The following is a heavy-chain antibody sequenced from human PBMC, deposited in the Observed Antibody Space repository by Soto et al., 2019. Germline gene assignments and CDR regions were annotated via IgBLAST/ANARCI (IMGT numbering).Heavy chain of an antibody. J-gene: IGHJ6*02. CDR2: ISDSGSIT. Sequence: GGSLRLSCAASGFTFSSYVMSWVRQAPGKGLEWVSTISDSGSITHYADSVKGRFTISRDNSKNTLYLQMNSLRAEDTAVYYCAARAPPITYGMDVWGQGTTVTVSS. D-gene: IGHD3-10*01. V-gene: IGHV3-23*01. CDR1: GFTFSSYV. CDR3: AARAPPITYGMDV.